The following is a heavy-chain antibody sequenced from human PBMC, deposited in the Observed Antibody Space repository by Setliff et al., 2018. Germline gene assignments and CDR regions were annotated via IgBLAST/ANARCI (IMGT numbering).Heavy chain of an antibody. CDR2: TIPMFGTT. V-gene: IGHV1-69*05. D-gene: IGHD6-6*01. CDR1: GGPFSSYG. Sequence: VASVKVFCKASGGPFSSYGISWVRQAPGQELEWMGGTIPMFGTTDYAQKFQGRLTIITDESTNTVFMQLSSLRSDDTAVYYCGREGVDRRSSTDYRYYMDVWGKGTTVTVSS. J-gene: IGHJ6*03. CDR3: GREGVDRRSSTDYRYYMDV.